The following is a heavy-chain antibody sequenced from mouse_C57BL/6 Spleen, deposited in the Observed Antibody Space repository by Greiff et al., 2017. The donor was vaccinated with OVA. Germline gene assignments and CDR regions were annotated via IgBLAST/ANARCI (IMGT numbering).Heavy chain of an antibody. CDR2: INPNNGGT. CDR3: ARDDYDDFDY. V-gene: IGHV1-26*01. D-gene: IGHD2-4*01. Sequence: EVQLQQSGPELVKPGASVKISCKASGYTFTDYYMNWVKQSHGKSLEWIGDINPNNGGTSYNQKFKGKATLTVDKSSSTAYMELRSLTSEDSAVYYCARDDYDDFDYWGQGTTLTVSS. J-gene: IGHJ2*01. CDR1: GYTFTDYY.